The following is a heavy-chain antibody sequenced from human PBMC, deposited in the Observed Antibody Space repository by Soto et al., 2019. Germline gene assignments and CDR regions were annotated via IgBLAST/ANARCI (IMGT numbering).Heavy chain of an antibody. CDR3: ARRYYYDSSGFPFDY. J-gene: IGHJ4*02. D-gene: IGHD3-22*01. CDR1: GYSFTSYW. V-gene: IGHV5-51*01. Sequence: PVESLRIWCKVSGYSFTSYWIVWVLQMPGKGLEWMGIIYPGDSDTRYSPSFQGQVTISADKSISTAYLQWSSLKASDTAMYYCARRYYYDSSGFPFDYWGQGTLVTVSS. CDR2: IYPGDSDT.